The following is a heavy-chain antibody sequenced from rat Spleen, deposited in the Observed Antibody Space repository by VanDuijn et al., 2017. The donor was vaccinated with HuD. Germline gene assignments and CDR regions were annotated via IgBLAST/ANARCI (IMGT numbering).Heavy chain of an antibody. D-gene: IGHD1-3*01. V-gene: IGHV5-22*01. CDR3: ARTTTVATGGFAY. CDR2: MSYEGSTT. CDR1: GFTFSDYY. J-gene: IGHJ3*01. Sequence: VQLVESGGGLVQPGRSLKLSCAASGFTFSDYYMAWVRQAPKKGLEWVASMSYEGSTTYYGDSVKGRFTISRDNAENTIDLEMNRLGSEDTATYYCARTTTVATGGFAYWGQGTLVTVSS.